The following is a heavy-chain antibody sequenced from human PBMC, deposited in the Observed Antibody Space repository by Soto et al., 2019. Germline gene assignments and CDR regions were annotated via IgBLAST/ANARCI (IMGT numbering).Heavy chain of an antibody. D-gene: IGHD2-15*01. CDR3: ATGRWSTSLIWFDP. CDR1: GYTLTELS. J-gene: IGHJ5*02. V-gene: IGHV1-24*01. CDR2: FDPEDGET. Sequence: ASVKVSCKVSGYTLTELSMHWVRQAPGKGLEWMGGFDPEDGETIYAQKFQGRVTMTEDTSTDTAYMELSSLRSEDTAVYYCATGRWSTSLIWFDPWGQGTLVTVSS.